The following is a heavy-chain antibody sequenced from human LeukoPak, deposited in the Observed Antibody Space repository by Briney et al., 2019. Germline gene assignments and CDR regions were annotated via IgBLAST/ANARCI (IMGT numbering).Heavy chain of an antibody. CDR1: GYSFISYW. V-gene: IGHV5-51*04. D-gene: IGHD4-23*01. Sequence: GESLKIPCRGSGYSFISYWIGGVRQQPGKGLEGMGIIFPGDSDTRFRPSFQGQFTISADKPINTAYLQWSSLKAADTAMYYCASRGRRNGGPREWGQGTLVTVSS. CDR2: IFPGDSDT. J-gene: IGHJ4*02. CDR3: ASRGRRNGGPRE.